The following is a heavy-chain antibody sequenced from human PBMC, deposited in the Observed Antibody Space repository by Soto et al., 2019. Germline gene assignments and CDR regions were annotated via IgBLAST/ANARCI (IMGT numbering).Heavy chain of an antibody. CDR1: GYSFMKYG. D-gene: IGHD2-2*01. V-gene: IGHV1-18*01. CDR3: AREASVLIPAAQPSRFDS. J-gene: IGHJ4*02. CDR2: ISPYSGYT. Sequence: WASVKVSCKGFGYSFMKYGINWVRQAPGQGLEWVGWISPYSGYTHSAQKFHGRPTLTTDTAASTAYMELRILRSADTALYYCAREASVLIPAAQPSRFDSWGQGTLVTVSS.